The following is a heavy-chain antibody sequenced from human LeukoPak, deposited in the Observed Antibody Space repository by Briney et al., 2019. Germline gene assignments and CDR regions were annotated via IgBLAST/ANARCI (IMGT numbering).Heavy chain of an antibody. CDR1: GFTFSNYG. CDR2: IRGGGDTT. V-gene: IGHV3-23*01. D-gene: IGHD2-21*02. Sequence: GGSLGLSCAASGFTFSNYGMTWVRQAPGKGLEWVSAIRGGGDTTFYADSVKGRFTISRDNSRNTLYLQMNSLRAEDTAIYYCAKKIVTSILGSWYFDLWGRGTLVTVSS. J-gene: IGHJ2*01. CDR3: AKKIVTSILGSWYFDL.